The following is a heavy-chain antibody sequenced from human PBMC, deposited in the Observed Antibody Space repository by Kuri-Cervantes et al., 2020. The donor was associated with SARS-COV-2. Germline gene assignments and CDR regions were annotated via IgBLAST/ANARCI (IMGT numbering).Heavy chain of an antibody. J-gene: IGHJ4*02. CDR3: AREEVTYDY. CDR1: GFTFSSYG. Sequence: GESLKISCVASGFTFSSYGMHWVRQAPGKGLEWVAVISYDGSNKYYADSVKGRFTISRDNSKNTLYLQMNSLRAEDTAVYYCAREEVTYDYWGQGTLVTVSS. D-gene: IGHD5-18*01. CDR2: ISYDGSNK. V-gene: IGHV3-30*19.